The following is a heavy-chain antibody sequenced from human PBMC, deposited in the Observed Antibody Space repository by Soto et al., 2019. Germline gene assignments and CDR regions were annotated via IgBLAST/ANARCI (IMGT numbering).Heavy chain of an antibody. D-gene: IGHD6-13*01. V-gene: IGHV3-30-3*01. CDR3: GRAQMPEGQQPHYDYFYTLDV. Sequence: QVQLVESGGGVVQPGRSLRLSCAASGFTFSRYAMHWVRQAPGKGLQWVAVISYDGNKNYYADSVTGRFTISRDNSKNTLYLQMNSLRAEDPAVYYCGRAQMPEGQQPHYDYFYTLDVWGQGTTVTVSS. CDR1: GFTFSRYA. CDR2: ISYDGNKN. J-gene: IGHJ6*02.